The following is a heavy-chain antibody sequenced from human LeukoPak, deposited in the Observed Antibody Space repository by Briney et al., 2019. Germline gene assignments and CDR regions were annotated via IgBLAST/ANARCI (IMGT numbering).Heavy chain of an antibody. D-gene: IGHD6-13*01. CDR3: ARERGTYSSSSWFDP. CDR2: ISAYNGNT. Sequence: ASVKVSCKASGYTFTSYGISWVRQAPGQGLEWMGWISAYNGNTNYAQKLQGRVTMTTDTSTSTAYMELRCLRSDDTAVYYCARERGTYSSSSWFDPWGQGTLVTVSS. V-gene: IGHV1-18*01. J-gene: IGHJ5*02. CDR1: GYTFTSYG.